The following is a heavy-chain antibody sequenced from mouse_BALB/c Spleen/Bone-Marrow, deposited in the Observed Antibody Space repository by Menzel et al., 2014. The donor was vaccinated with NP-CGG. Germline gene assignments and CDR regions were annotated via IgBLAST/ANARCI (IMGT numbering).Heavy chain of an antibody. CDR3: SLLGDY. V-gene: IGHV1S81*02. CDR2: INPTTGGT. Sequence: QVQLQQPGAELVKPGASVKLSCKASGYTFTRYYIYWVKQRPGQGLEWIGGINPTTGGTHLNERFKTKATLTVDKSSGTAYMQLSSLTSEDSAVYYCSLLGDYWGQGTTLTVSS. D-gene: IGHD3-3*01. CDR1: GYTFTRYY. J-gene: IGHJ2*01.